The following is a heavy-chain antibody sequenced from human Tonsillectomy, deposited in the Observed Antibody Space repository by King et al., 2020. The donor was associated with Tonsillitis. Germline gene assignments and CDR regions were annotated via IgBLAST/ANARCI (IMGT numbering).Heavy chain of an antibody. Sequence: QLQESGPGLVKPSETLSLTCTVSGGSISSYYWSWIRQPPGKGLEWIGYIYYSGSTNYNPSLKSRVTISVDTSKNQFSLKLSSVTAADTAVYYCARVVTAASWHVDYWGQGTLVTVSS. J-gene: IGHJ4*02. D-gene: IGHD2-15*01. CDR3: ARVVTAASWHVDY. CDR2: IYYSGST. V-gene: IGHV4-59*01. CDR1: GGSISSYY.